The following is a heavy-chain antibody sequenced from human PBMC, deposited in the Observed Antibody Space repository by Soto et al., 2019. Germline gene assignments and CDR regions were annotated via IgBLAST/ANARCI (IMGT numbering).Heavy chain of an antibody. CDR3: ARVFGDSSGYYLGSWFDP. D-gene: IGHD3-22*01. Sequence: GASVKVSCKASGGTFSSYAISWVRQAPGQGLEWMGGIIPIFGTANYAQKFQGRVTITADESTSTAYMELSSLRSEDTAVYYCARVFGDSSGYYLGSWFDPWGQGTLVTVSS. CDR2: IIPIFGTA. CDR1: GGTFSSYA. V-gene: IGHV1-69*13. J-gene: IGHJ5*02.